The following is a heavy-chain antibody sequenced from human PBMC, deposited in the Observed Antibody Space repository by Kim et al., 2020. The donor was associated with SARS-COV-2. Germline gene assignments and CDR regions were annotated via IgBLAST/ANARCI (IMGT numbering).Heavy chain of an antibody. Sequence: GGSLRLSCAASGFTFSISEMNWVRQAPGKGLEWVSIITGSGKIIYYADSVKGRFTISRDNAKNSLYLQMTSLRAEDTAVYYCAKDRGRTGYFHVWGRGTLVTVSA. CDR3: AKDRGRTGYFHV. V-gene: IGHV3-48*03. J-gene: IGHJ2*01. CDR2: ITGSGKII. CDR1: GFTFSISE.